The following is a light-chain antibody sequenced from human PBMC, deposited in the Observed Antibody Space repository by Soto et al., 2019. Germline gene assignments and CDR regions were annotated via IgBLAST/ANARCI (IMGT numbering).Light chain of an antibody. Sequence: QSVLTQPPSVSGAPGQRVTISCTGSSSNIGAGYDVHWYQQLPGTAPKLLIYGNSNRPSGVPDRFSGSKSGTSASLAITGLQAEDEADYYCQSYDSSRSGPLYVFGTGTKLTVL. CDR1: SSNIGAGYD. V-gene: IGLV1-40*01. J-gene: IGLJ1*01. CDR3: QSYDSSRSGPLYV. CDR2: GNS.